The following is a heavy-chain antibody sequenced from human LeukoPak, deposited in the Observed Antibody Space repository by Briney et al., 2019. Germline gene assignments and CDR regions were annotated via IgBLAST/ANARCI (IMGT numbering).Heavy chain of an antibody. J-gene: IGHJ5*02. CDR1: GVSISSFY. Sequence: SETLSLTCTVSGVSISSFYWSWVRQPPGKGLERVGYIYYTGSTNYNPSLKSRLTISVDPSKNQFSLKLSSVTAADTAVYYFARASETLRRFYPWGQGTLVTVSS. CDR3: ARASETLRRFYP. V-gene: IGHV4-59*01. CDR2: IYYTGST.